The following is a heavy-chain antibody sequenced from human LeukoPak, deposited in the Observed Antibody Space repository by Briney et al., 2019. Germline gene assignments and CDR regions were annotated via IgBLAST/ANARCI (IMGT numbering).Heavy chain of an antibody. V-gene: IGHV4-4*07. CDR3: ARGPQNPQAAAGTGWFDP. Sequence: PPETLSLTCTVSGGSISTYHWSLIRQPAGKGLEWIGRIHTSGSTNYSPSLKSRVTLSVDTSKNQFSLNLTSVTAADTAVYYCARGPQNPQAAAGTGWFDPWGQGTLVTVSS. J-gene: IGHJ5*02. D-gene: IGHD6-13*01. CDR2: IHTSGST. CDR1: GGSISTYH.